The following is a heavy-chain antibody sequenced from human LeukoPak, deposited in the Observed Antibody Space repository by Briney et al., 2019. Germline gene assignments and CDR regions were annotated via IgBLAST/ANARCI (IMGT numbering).Heavy chain of an antibody. D-gene: IGHD2-15*01. CDR2: IYAGGST. CDR3: ARGFCSGGSCYDFDY. CDR1: GFTVSSNY. V-gene: IGHV3-53*01. Sequence: GGSLRLSCAASGFTVSSNYMSWVRQAPGKGLEWGSVIYAGGSTYYADSVKGRFTISRDNSKNTLYLQMSSLRAEDTAVYYCARGFCSGGSCYDFDYWGQGTLVTVSS. J-gene: IGHJ4*02.